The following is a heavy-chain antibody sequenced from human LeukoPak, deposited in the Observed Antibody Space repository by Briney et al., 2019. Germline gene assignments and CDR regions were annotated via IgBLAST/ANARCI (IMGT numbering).Heavy chain of an antibody. CDR2: IYYSGST. V-gene: IGHV4-59*08. D-gene: IGHD3-22*01. CDR1: GGSFSSYY. CDR3: ARGYYDSSGYSKFDY. J-gene: IGHJ4*02. Sequence: SETLSLTCAVYGGSFSSYYWSWLRQPPGKGLEWIGYIYYSGSTNYNPSLKSRVTISVDTSKNQFSLKLSSVTAADTAVYYCARGYYDSSGYSKFDYWGQGTLVTVSS.